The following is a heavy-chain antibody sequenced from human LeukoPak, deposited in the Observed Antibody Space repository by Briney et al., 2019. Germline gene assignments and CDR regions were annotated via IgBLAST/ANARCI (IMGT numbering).Heavy chain of an antibody. CDR1: AFTFSDYY. CDR3: AGYCYDSSGSARLD. V-gene: IGHV3-11*01. Sequence: GGSLRLSCAASAFTFSDYYMSWIRQAPGKGLEWLSFISSSDSTIYYADSVKGRFTISRDNAKNSLYLQMNSLRAEDTAVYYCAGYCYDSSGSARLDWGQGTLVTVSS. D-gene: IGHD3-22*01. CDR2: ISSSDSTI. J-gene: IGHJ4*02.